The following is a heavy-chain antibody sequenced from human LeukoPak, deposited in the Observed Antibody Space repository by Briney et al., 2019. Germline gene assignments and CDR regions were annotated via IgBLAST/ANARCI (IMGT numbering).Heavy chain of an antibody. D-gene: IGHD6-13*01. V-gene: IGHV4-38-2*01. Sequence: SETLSLTCAVSGYSISGGYYWGWIRQPPGKGLEWIGSIYHSGSTYYNPSLKSRVTISVDTSKNQFSLKLSSVTAADTAVYYCARALRIAAAAYFDYWGQGTLFTVSS. CDR3: ARALRIAAAAYFDY. J-gene: IGHJ4*02. CDR1: GYSISGGYY. CDR2: IYHSGST.